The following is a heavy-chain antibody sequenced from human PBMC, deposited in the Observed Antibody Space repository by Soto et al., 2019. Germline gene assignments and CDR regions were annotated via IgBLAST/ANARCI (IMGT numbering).Heavy chain of an antibody. D-gene: IGHD3-16*01. Sequence: EVQLVESGGGLVQPGGSLRLSCAASGLTSIQTYMGWVRQAPGKGLEWVSLLSSGDTTYYAYSVKGRFTISRDNSRSTLYLQMNSLRAEDTAMYYCASSRGTYNDFWGQGTLVTVSS. J-gene: IGHJ4*02. CDR1: GLTSIQTY. CDR2: LSSGDTT. V-gene: IGHV3-66*01. CDR3: ASSRGTYNDF.